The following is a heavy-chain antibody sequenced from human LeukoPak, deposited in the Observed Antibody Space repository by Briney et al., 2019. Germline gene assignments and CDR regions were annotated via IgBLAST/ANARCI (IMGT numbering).Heavy chain of an antibody. Sequence: GGSLRLSCAASGFTFSSYSMNWVRQAPGKGLEWVSSISSSSSYIYYADSVKGRFTISRGNAKNSLYLQMNSLRAEDTAVYYCARALDGIWYFDLWGRGTLVTVSS. CDR3: ARALDGIWYFDL. CDR1: GFTFSSYS. CDR2: ISSSSSYI. D-gene: IGHD6-19*01. V-gene: IGHV3-21*01. J-gene: IGHJ2*01.